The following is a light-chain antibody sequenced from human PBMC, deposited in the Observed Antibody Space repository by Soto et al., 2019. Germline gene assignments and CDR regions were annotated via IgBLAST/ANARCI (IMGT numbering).Light chain of an antibody. CDR2: EVS. J-gene: IGLJ1*01. Sequence: QSALTQPPSVSGSPGQSVTISCTGTSSDVGSYNRVSWYQQPLGTAPKLMIYEVSNRPSGVPDRFSGSKSANTASLTISGLQAEDEADYYCSSYTSSNNYVFGTGTKLTVL. V-gene: IGLV2-18*02. CDR1: SSDVGSYNR. CDR3: SSYTSSNNYV.